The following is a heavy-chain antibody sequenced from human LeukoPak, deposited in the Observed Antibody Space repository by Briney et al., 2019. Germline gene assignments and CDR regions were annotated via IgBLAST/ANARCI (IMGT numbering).Heavy chain of an antibody. D-gene: IGHD6-13*01. Sequence: SETLSLTCTVSGGSISSYYWSWIRQPPGKGLEWIGYIYYSGSTNYNPSLKSRVTISVDTSKNQFSLKLSSMTAADTAVYYCALDPNSAAGIPPSWFDPWGQGTLVTVSS. V-gene: IGHV4-59*08. CDR1: GGSISSYY. J-gene: IGHJ5*02. CDR3: ALDPNSAAGIPPSWFDP. CDR2: IYYSGST.